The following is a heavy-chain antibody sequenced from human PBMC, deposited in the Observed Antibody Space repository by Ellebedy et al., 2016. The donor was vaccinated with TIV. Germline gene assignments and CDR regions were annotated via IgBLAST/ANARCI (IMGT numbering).Heavy chain of an antibody. V-gene: IGHV3-23*01. D-gene: IGHD6-19*01. CDR3: AKDLRSSGWYYFDY. CDR2: ISGSGGST. J-gene: IGHJ4*02. Sequence: GESLKISXAASGFTFSSYAMSWVRQAPGKGLEWVSAISGSGGSTYYADSVKGRFTISRDNSKNTLYLQMNSLRAEDTAVYYCAKDLRSSGWYYFDYWGQGTLVTVSS. CDR1: GFTFSSYA.